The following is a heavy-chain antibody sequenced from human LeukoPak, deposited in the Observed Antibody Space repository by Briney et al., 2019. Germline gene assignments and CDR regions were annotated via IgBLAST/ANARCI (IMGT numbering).Heavy chain of an antibody. J-gene: IGHJ3*02. Sequence: SASLSLTCNVSGGSFSSGSYYWSWIRQPPGKGLEWIGYIYYSGSTNYNPSLKSRVTISVDTSKNQFSLELSSVTAADTAVYYCARPIRSPPYAFDIWGQGTMVTVSS. D-gene: IGHD2-15*01. CDR1: GGSFSSGSYY. CDR3: ARPIRSPPYAFDI. V-gene: IGHV4-61*01. CDR2: IYYSGST.